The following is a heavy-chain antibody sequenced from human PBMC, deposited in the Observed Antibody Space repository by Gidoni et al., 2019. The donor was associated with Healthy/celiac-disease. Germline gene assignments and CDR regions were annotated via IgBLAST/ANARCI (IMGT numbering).Heavy chain of an antibody. V-gene: IGHV1-3*01. CDR2: INAGNGNT. D-gene: IGHD3-10*01. Sequence: QVHLVQSGAAVKKPGASVKVSCKASGYTFTSYAMHWVRQAPGQRLEWMGWINAGNGNTKYSQKFQGRVTITRETSASTAYMELSSLRSEDTAVYYCARALWFGELNYYGMDVWGQGTTVTVSS. J-gene: IGHJ6*02. CDR1: GYTFTSYA. CDR3: ARALWFGELNYYGMDV.